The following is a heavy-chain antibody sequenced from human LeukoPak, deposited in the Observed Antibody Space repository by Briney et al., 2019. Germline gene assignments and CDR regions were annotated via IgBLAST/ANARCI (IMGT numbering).Heavy chain of an antibody. CDR3: ARDRTGDDAFDI. J-gene: IGHJ3*02. CDR2: IYYSGGT. Sequence: SETLSLTCTVSGGSVSSGSYYWSWIRQPPGKGLEWIGYIYYSGGTNYNPSLKSRVTISVDTSKNQFSLKLSSVTAADTAVYYCARDRTGDDAFDIWGQGTMVTVSS. V-gene: IGHV4-61*01. D-gene: IGHD7-27*01. CDR1: GGSVSSGSYY.